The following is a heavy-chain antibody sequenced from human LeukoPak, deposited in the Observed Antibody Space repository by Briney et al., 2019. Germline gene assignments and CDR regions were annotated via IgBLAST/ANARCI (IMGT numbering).Heavy chain of an antibody. J-gene: IGHJ4*02. V-gene: IGHV3-30*04. Sequence: GGSLRLSCAASGFTFSNFAMHWVRQAPGKGLEWVAVISYDGSNNYYADSVKGRFTTSRDNSKNTLYLQMNSLRAEDTAVYYCARAELLSLDYWGQGTLVTVSS. CDR3: ARAELLSLDY. CDR1: GFTFSNFA. CDR2: ISYDGSNN. D-gene: IGHD4-23*01.